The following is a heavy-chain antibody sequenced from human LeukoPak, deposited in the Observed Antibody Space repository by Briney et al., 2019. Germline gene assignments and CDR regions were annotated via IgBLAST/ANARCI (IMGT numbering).Heavy chain of an antibody. Sequence: GGSLRLSCAASGFTFSSYEMNWVRQAPGKGLEWVSYISSNGSTIYYADSVKGRFTISRDNAKNSLYLQMNSLRAEDTAVYYCAINSGSYWAPYFDYWGQGTLVTVSS. CDR1: GFTFSSYE. V-gene: IGHV3-48*03. J-gene: IGHJ4*02. CDR3: AINSGSYWAPYFDY. D-gene: IGHD1-26*01. CDR2: ISSNGSTI.